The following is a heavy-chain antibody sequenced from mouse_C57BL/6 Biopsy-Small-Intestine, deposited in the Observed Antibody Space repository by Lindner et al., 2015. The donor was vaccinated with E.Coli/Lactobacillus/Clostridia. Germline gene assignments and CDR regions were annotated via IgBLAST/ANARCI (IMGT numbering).Heavy chain of an antibody. CDR2: INTYDGRT. Sequence: SVKVSCKASGYTFSDYAINWVRQAPGQGLEWMGWINTYDGRTNYAQKFQGRVSMTTDTSVSTTYMELRSLGSDDTAVYYCARGSYSSNGRADYWGQGTRVTVSS. CDR3: ARGSYSSNGRADY. J-gene: IGHJ4*01. V-gene: IGHV14-2*02. D-gene: IGHD2-12*01. CDR1: GYTFSDYA.